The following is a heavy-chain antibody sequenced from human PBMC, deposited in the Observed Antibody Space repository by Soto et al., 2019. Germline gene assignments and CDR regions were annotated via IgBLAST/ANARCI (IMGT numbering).Heavy chain of an antibody. CDR2: IYYSGST. Sequence: SETLSLTCTVSGGSISSGGYYWSWIRLHPGKGLEWIGYIYYSGSTYYNPSLKSRVTISVDTSKNQFSLKLSSVTAADTAVYYCARESSGTESPFDYWGQGTLVTVSS. V-gene: IGHV4-31*03. CDR1: GGSISSGGYY. CDR3: ARESSGTESPFDY. J-gene: IGHJ4*02. D-gene: IGHD1-1*01.